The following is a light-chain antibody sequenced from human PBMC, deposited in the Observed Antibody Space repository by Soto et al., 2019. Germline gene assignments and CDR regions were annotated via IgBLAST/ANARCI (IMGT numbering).Light chain of an antibody. CDR2: DVS. J-gene: IGKJ5*01. CDR3: QQYDNYDIT. V-gene: IGKV1-33*01. Sequence: DIQMTQSPSSLSASVGATVTITCQASQDINKFLNWYQQKPGKAPKLLIYDVSNLETGVPSRFSGSGSETHFTLTINSLQPEDIATYYCQQYDNYDITFGQGTRLEIK. CDR1: QDINKF.